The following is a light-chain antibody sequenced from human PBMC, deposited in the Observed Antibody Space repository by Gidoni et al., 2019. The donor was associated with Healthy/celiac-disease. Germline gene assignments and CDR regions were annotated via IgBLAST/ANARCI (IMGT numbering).Light chain of an antibody. V-gene: IGLV2-23*01. J-gene: IGLJ2*01. CDR2: EGS. CDR3: CSYAGSSTPHVV. CDR1: SSDVGSYNL. Sequence: QSALTQPASVSGSPGQSIPISCTGTSSDVGSYNLVSWYQQPPGKAPKLMIYEGSKRPSGVSNRFSGSKSGNTASLTISGLQAEDEADYYCCSYAGSSTPHVVFGGGTKLTVL.